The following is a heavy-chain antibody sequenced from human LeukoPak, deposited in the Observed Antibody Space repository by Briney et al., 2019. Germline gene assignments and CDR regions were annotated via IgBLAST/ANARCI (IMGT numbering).Heavy chain of an antibody. Sequence: SETLSLTCTVSGGSISSSSYYWGWIRQPPGEGLEWIGSIYYSGSTYYNPSLKSRVTISVDTSKNQFSLKLSSVTAADTAVYYCARLWYSSDPGIDYWGQGTLVTVSS. CDR2: IYYSGST. CDR1: GGSISSSSYY. D-gene: IGHD6-19*01. CDR3: ARLWYSSDPGIDY. J-gene: IGHJ4*02. V-gene: IGHV4-39*01.